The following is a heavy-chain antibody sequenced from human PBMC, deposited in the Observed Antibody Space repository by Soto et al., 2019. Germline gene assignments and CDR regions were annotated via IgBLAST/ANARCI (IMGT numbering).Heavy chain of an antibody. D-gene: IGHD3-10*01. Sequence: SATLSLTCAVSGVSIISGNWWTWVRQTPQRGLEYIGEIFHDGTANYYPSFERRVAISVDTSKNQFSLKLTSVTAADTAIYFCARLVYDTRLNYMYFDFWGQGALVTVSS. CDR2: IFHDGTA. V-gene: IGHV4-4*02. J-gene: IGHJ4*02. CDR3: ARLVYDTRLNYMYFDF. CDR1: GVSIISGNW.